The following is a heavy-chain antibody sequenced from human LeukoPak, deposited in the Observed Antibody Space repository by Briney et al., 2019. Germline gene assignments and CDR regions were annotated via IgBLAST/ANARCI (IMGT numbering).Heavy chain of an antibody. CDR3: AKDLPSRPMEYDSKGDI. Sequence: PGGSLRLSCAASGFTFSSYWMSWVRQAPGKGLEWVANIKQDGSEKYYVDSVKGRFTISRDNAKNSLYLQMNSLRAEDTAVYYCAKDLPSRPMEYDSKGDIWGQGTMVTVSS. J-gene: IGHJ3*02. D-gene: IGHD3-22*01. CDR2: IKQDGSEK. V-gene: IGHV3-7*01. CDR1: GFTFSSYW.